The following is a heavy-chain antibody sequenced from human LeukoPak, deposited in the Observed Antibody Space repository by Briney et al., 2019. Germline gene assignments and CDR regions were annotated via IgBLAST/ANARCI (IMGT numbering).Heavy chain of an antibody. V-gene: IGHV4-4*07. D-gene: IGHD3-22*01. CDR2: IYTSGST. Sequence: SETLSLTCTVSGGSISSYYWSWIRQPAGKGLEGIGRIYTSGSTNYNPSLKSRVTMSVDTSKNQFSLKLSSVTAADTAVYYCARDRHYYDSSGYYYSYYYYYMDVWGKGTTVTVSS. CDR3: ARDRHYYDSSGYYYSYYYYYMDV. CDR1: GGSISSYY. J-gene: IGHJ6*03.